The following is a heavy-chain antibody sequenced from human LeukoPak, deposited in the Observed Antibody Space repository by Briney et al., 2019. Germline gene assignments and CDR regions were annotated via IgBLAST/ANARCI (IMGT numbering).Heavy chain of an antibody. CDR1: GYSISSGYY. J-gene: IGHJ4*02. Sequence: SETLSLTCTVSGYSISSGYYWGWIRQPPGKGLEWIGSIYHSGSTNYNPSLKSRVTISVDTSKNQFSLKLSSVTAADTAVYYCARHRPNYYDSSGYSRPADDYWGQGTLVTVSS. V-gene: IGHV4-38-2*02. D-gene: IGHD3-22*01. CDR3: ARHRPNYYDSSGYSRPADDY. CDR2: IYHSGST.